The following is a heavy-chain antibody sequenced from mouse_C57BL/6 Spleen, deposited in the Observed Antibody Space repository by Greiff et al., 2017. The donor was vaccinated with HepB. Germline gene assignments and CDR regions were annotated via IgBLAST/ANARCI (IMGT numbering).Heavy chain of an antibody. V-gene: IGHV1-61*01. CDR2: IYPSDNET. J-gene: IGHJ4*01. CDR3: ARRRTSYAMDY. CDR1: GYTFTSYW. Sequence: VQLQQSGAELVRPGSSVKLSCKASGYTFTSYWMEWVKQRPGQGLEWIGNIYPSDNETHYNQKFKDKATLTVDKSSSTAYMQLSSLTSKDSAVYYCARRRTSYAMDYWGQGTSVTVSS. D-gene: IGHD6-1*01.